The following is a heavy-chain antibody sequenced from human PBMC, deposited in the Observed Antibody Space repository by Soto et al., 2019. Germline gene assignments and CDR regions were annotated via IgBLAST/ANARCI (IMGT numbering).Heavy chain of an antibody. J-gene: IGHJ6*02. V-gene: IGHV3-21*01. CDR3: AGCSGGSCYSSGMDV. CDR2: ISTSSSYI. D-gene: IGHD2-15*01. Sequence: EVQLVESGGGLVKPGGSLRLSCAASGFTFSSYTMNWVRQAPGKGLEWVSSISTSSSYIYYADSVKGRFTISRDNAKNSLYLQMNSLRADDTAVYYCAGCSGGSCYSSGMDVWGRGTTVTFSS. CDR1: GFTFSSYT.